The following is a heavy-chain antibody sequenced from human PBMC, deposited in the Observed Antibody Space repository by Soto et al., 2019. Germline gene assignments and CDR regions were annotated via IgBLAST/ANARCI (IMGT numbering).Heavy chain of an antibody. CDR1: GGSISDYQ. Sequence: QVQLQESGPGLVKPSETLSLTCTVSGGSISDYQRNWIRQSPGKGLEWIGYIYYSGRTNYNPSVKSRLTISLDTSTKQFSLSLRSVSAADTAVYYCARMRGLGEISAYFDFWGQGTLVTVSS. CDR2: IYYSGRT. D-gene: IGHD3-16*02. V-gene: IGHV4-59*01. J-gene: IGHJ4*02. CDR3: ARMRGLGEISAYFDF.